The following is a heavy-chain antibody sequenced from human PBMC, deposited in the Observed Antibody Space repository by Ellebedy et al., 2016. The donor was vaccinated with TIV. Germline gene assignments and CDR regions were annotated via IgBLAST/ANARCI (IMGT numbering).Heavy chain of an antibody. J-gene: IGHJ4*02. CDR3: ARASAGLNY. CDR2: IGSAGDT. Sequence: GESLKISCAASRFTFTMHVMHWVRQGTGKGLEWVSAIGSAGDTSYSGSVKGRFTISRDNGKNSVYLQMNRLRAEYTAVYYCARASAGLNYWGQGTLVT. CDR1: RFTFTMHV. V-gene: IGHV3-13*01.